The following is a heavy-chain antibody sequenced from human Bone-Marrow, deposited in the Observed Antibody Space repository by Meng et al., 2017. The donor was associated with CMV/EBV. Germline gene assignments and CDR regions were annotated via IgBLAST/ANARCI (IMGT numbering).Heavy chain of an antibody. CDR1: GFTFDDYA. D-gene: IGHD2-2*01. CDR3: AKGGQLLHFDY. CDR2: ISWNSGDM. J-gene: IGHJ4*02. V-gene: IGHV3-9*01. Sequence: GGSLRLSCAASGFTFDDYAMHWVRQAPGKGLEWVSGISWNSGDMGHADSVKGRFTISRDNSKNTLYLQMNSLRAEDTAVYYCAKGGQLLHFDYWGQGTLVTVSS.